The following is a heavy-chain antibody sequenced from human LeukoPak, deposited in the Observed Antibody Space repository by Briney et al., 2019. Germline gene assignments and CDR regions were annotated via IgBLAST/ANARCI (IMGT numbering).Heavy chain of an antibody. J-gene: IGHJ3*02. CDR1: GFTFSNAR. V-gene: IGHV3-15*01. Sequence: GGSLRLSCAAAGFTFSNARMSWVRQAPGKGLEWVGGIKTKTDGGTTDYAAPVKGRFTISRDDSKNTLYLQMNSLKTEDTAVYYCTTYSGAGIWFGNDAFDIWGQGTMVTVSS. CDR2: IKTKTDGGTT. CDR3: TTYSGAGIWFGNDAFDI. D-gene: IGHD3-10*01.